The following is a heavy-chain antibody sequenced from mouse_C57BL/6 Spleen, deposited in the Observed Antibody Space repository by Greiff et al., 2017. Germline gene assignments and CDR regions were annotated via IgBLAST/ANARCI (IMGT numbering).Heavy chain of an antibody. CDR3: TGGPYYFDY. V-gene: IGHV6-3*01. CDR1: GFTFSNYW. Sequence: EVQVVESGGGLVQPGGSMKLSCVASGFTFSNYWMNWVRQSPEKGLEWVAQIRLKSDNYATHYAESVKGRFTISRDDSKSSVYLQMNNLRAEETGIYYCTGGPYYFDYWGQGTTLTVSS. CDR2: IRLKSDNYAT. J-gene: IGHJ2*01.